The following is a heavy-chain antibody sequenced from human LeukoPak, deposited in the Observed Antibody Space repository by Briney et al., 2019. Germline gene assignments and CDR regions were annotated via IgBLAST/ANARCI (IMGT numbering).Heavy chain of an antibody. D-gene: IGHD2-2*01. CDR2: IYYSGST. J-gene: IGHJ4*02. Sequence: SETLSLTCTVSGGSTSSYYWSWIRQPPGKGLEWIGYIYYSGSTNYNPSLKSRVTISVDTSKNQFSLKLSSVTAADTAVYYCAKTVYGTTWYGDFWGQGTLVTVSS. CDR3: AKTVYGTTWYGDF. CDR1: GGSTSSYY. V-gene: IGHV4-59*08.